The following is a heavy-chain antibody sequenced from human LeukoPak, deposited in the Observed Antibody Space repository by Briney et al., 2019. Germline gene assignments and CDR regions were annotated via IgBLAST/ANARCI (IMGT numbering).Heavy chain of an antibody. V-gene: IGHV4-34*01. J-gene: IGHJ5*01. Sequence: PSETLSLTCAVYGGSFSGYYWSWIRQPPGKGLEWIGEINHSGSTNYNPSLKSRVTISVDTSKNQFSLKLSSVTAADTAVYYCARDSISGSYFRWFDSWGQGTLVTVSS. CDR3: ARDSISGSYFRWFDS. CDR2: INHSGST. D-gene: IGHD1-26*01. CDR1: GGSFSGYY.